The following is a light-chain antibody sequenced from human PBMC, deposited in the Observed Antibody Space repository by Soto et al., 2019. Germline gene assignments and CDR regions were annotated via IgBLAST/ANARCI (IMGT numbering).Light chain of an antibody. V-gene: IGLV1-44*01. Sequence: QSVLTQPPSASGTPGQRVTISCSGSSSNIGSNTVNWYRQLPGTAPKLLIYGNNQRPSGVPDRFSGSKSGTSASLAISGLQSEDETDYYCAAWDDSLNGRVFGGGTKLTVL. CDR1: SSNIGSNT. J-gene: IGLJ2*01. CDR2: GNN. CDR3: AAWDDSLNGRV.